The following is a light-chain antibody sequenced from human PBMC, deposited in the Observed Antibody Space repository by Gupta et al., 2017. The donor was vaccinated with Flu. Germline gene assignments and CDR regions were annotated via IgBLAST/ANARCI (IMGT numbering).Light chain of an antibody. V-gene: IGLV2-8*01. Sequence: QRPGRAPTIMIYEDNRRPSGVPDRFSGSKSGNTDSPTVSGLRPEAEDDYYCSSYADNNNLVFGGGTKLTVL. CDR3: SSYADNNNLV. J-gene: IGLJ2*01. CDR2: EDN.